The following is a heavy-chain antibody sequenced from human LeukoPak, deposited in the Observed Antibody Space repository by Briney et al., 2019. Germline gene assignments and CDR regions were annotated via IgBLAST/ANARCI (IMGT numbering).Heavy chain of an antibody. CDR3: ARQYSSSWFGDVY. CDR1: GGSISSSSYY. CDR2: IYCSGST. V-gene: IGHV4-39*01. J-gene: IGHJ4*02. D-gene: IGHD6-13*01. Sequence: SETLSLTCTVSGGSISSSSYYWGWIRQPPGKGLEWIGSIYCSGSTYYNPSLKSRVTISVDTSKNQFSLKLSSVTAADTAVYYCARQYSSSWFGDVYWGQGTLVTVSS.